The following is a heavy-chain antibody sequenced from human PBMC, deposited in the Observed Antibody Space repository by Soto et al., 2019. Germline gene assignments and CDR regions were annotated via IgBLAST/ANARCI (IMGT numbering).Heavy chain of an antibody. CDR2: ISYDGSNK. D-gene: IGHD2-15*01. J-gene: IGHJ4*02. V-gene: IGHV3-30-3*01. CDR3: ARDLNPDVVVVAATVY. Sequence: GGSLRLSCAASGFTFSSYAMHWVRQAPGKGLEWVAVISYDGSNKYYADSVKGRFTISRDNSKNTLYLQMNSLRAEDTAVYYCARDLNPDVVVVAATVYWGQGTLVTVSS. CDR1: GFTFSSYA.